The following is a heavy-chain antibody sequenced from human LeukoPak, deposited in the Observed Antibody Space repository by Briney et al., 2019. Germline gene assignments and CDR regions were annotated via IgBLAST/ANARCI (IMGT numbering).Heavy chain of an antibody. V-gene: IGHV3-74*01. CDR3: AKTRGYSYGYLYFDY. CDR2: IQSDGSSA. CDR1: GFTFSSYW. Sequence: TGGSLRLSCAASGFTFSSYWMHWVRQAPGKGLVWVSRIQSDGSSASYAESVKGRFTISRDTSKNTLYLQMNSLRAEDTAVYYCAKTRGYSYGYLYFDYWGQGTLVTVSS. J-gene: IGHJ4*02. D-gene: IGHD5-18*01.